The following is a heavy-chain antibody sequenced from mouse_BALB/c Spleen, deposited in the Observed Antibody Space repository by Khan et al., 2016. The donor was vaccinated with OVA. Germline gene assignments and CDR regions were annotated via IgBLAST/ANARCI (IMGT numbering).Heavy chain of an antibody. CDR3: ARSWAMDY. J-gene: IGHJ4*01. CDR1: GFTFSDYG. CDR2: ISSLAYSI. V-gene: IGHV5-15*02. Sequence: EVKVVESGGGLVQPGGSRKLSCAASGFTFSDYGLAWVRQAPGKGPEWVAFISSLAYSIYYADTVTGRFTISRENAKNTLYLEMSSLRSEATAMYYCARSWAMDYWGQGTSVTVSS.